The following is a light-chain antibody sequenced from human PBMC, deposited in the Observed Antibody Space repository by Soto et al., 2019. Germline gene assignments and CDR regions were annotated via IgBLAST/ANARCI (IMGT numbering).Light chain of an antibody. CDR3: SSFTSSMTNV. Sequence: TNPVSGTSVARESGPITKKRNNSEVGGYNSVSWYQHHPGKAPKLILYDVGDRPSGVSYRFSGSKSGNTASLTISGLQAADEADYFCSSFTSSMTNVFGSGTKVTVL. J-gene: IGLJ1*01. V-gene: IGLV2-14*03. CDR1: NSEVGGYNS. CDR2: DVG.